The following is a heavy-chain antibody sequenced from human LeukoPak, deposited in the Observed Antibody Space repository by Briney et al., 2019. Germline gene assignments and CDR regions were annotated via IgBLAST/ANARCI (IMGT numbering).Heavy chain of an antibody. CDR3: ARGSTGTTSD. V-gene: IGHV4-31*03. D-gene: IGHD1-1*01. Sequence: SETLSLTCTVSGGSISSGGYYWSWIRQHPGKGLEWIGYIYSSGNTYYNPSLKSRVTISVDTSKNQFSLKLSSVTAADTAVFYCARGSTGTTSDWGQGALVTVSS. J-gene: IGHJ4*02. CDR1: GGSISSGGYY. CDR2: IYSSGNT.